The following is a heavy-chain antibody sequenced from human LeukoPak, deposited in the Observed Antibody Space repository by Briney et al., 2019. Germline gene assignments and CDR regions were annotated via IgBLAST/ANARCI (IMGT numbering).Heavy chain of an antibody. D-gene: IGHD3-10*01. V-gene: IGHV3-30*03. J-gene: IGHJ5*02. CDR2: ISYDGSNK. CDR1: GFTFSSSG. CDR3: ARVIFFSALWFGEAKEFDP. Sequence: PGRSLRLSCAASGFTFSSSGMHWVRQAPGKGLEWVAVISYDGSNKYYADSVKGRFTISRDNAKNTLYLQMNSLRAEDTAVYYCARVIFFSALWFGEAKEFDPWGQGTLVTVSS.